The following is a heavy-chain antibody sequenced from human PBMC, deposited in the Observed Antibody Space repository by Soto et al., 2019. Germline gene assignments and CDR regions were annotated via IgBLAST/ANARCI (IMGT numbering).Heavy chain of an antibody. Sequence: QVPLVQSGAEVKKPGSSVKVSCTASGGTFNTYTINWVRQARGQRPEWVGRVNPIVGMSSSASKFQGRVTLTADKSTSKAYMDLTGLKSEDTAVYYCATSYGSGSTHFDSWGQGTLVTVSS. J-gene: IGHJ4*02. D-gene: IGHD3-10*01. V-gene: IGHV1-69*02. CDR3: ATSYGSGSTHFDS. CDR1: GGTFNTYT. CDR2: VNPIVGMS.